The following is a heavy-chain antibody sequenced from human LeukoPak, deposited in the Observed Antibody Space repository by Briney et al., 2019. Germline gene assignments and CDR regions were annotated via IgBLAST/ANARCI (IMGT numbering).Heavy chain of an antibody. V-gene: IGHV3-33*01. J-gene: IGHJ5*02. D-gene: IGHD3-22*01. CDR2: VWYDGSKK. CDR1: GFIFRNYG. CDR3: VRVYHDGSVESGNWFDP. Sequence: GGSLRLSCAASGFIFRNYGMHWVRQAPGKGLEWVAVVWYDGSKKYYEDSVKGRFTISRDNSKSTLSLQMNSLRAEDTAVYYCVRVYHDGSVESGNWFDPWGQGTLVTVSS.